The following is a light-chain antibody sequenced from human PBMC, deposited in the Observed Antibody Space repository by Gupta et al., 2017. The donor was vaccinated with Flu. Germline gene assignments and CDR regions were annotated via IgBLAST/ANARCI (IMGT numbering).Light chain of an antibody. CDR2: WAS. Sequence: DIVMTQSPDSLAVSLGERATLNCKSSQSVLYSSDNKNYLAWYQQKPGQPPKLLIYWASTRESGVPDRFSGSGSGTDFTLTISSLQAEDVAVYYCQQDESTPYTFGQGTKLEIK. CDR1: QSVLYSSDNKNY. J-gene: IGKJ2*01. CDR3: QQDESTPYT. V-gene: IGKV4-1*01.